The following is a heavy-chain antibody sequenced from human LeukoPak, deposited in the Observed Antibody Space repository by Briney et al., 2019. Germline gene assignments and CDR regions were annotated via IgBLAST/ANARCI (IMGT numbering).Heavy chain of an antibody. CDR1: GFTFSSYW. Sequence: GGSLRLSCAASGFTFSSYWMSWVRQAPGKGPEWVANIKQDGSEKYCVDSVKGRFTISRDNAKNSLYLQMNGLRAEDTAVYYCARGYRSSSPTPTDPWGQGTLVTVSS. D-gene: IGHD2-2*01. J-gene: IGHJ5*02. CDR3: ARGYRSSSPTPTDP. V-gene: IGHV3-7*01. CDR2: IKQDGSEK.